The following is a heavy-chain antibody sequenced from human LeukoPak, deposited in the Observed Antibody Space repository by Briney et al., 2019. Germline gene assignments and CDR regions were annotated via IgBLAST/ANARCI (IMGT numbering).Heavy chain of an antibody. CDR3: ARIPLFCSDGVCYIGYLDY. CDR1: GASITSYY. Sequence: PSETLSLTCTVSGASITSYYWKWVRHPAGKGREWLVRIEASGNTNSNPSLKSRFTMSIDTSKRQFYLKLTSVTAADTAVYYCARIPLFCSDGVCYIGYLDYWGQGILASVSS. J-gene: IGHJ4*02. V-gene: IGHV4-4*07. D-gene: IGHD2-8*01. CDR2: IEASGNT.